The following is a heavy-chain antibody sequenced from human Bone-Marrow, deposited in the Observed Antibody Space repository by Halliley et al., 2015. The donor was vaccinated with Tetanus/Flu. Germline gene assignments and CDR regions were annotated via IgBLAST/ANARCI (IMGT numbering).Heavy chain of an antibody. CDR1: GGSMTHNY. J-gene: IGHJ5*02. D-gene: IGHD3-3*01. Sequence: TLSLTCTVSGGSMTHNYWSWIRQSPGKGLEWIGFIHYSGSTSYQPSLKSRVTISLDTSRNQFSLRLSSVTAADTAVYFCARGPITTDNWFDPWGQGTLVTVSS. CDR2: IHYSGST. V-gene: IGHV4-59*01. CDR3: ARGPITTDNWFDP.